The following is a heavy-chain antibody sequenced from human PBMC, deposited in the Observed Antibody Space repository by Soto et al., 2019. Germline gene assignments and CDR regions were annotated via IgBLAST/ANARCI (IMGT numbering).Heavy chain of an antibody. V-gene: IGHV3-33*01. D-gene: IGHD6-19*01. Sequence: PGGSLRLSCAASGFTFSTYGMHWVRQAPGKGLEWLAIIWYDGTNKFYADSVKGRVTVSRDNYKNTLYLQMNGLRAEDTAVYYCATDGPRIAVAGTYPDHWGQGTLVTVSS. J-gene: IGHJ4*02. CDR3: ATDGPRIAVAGTYPDH. CDR2: IWYDGTNK. CDR1: GFTFSTYG.